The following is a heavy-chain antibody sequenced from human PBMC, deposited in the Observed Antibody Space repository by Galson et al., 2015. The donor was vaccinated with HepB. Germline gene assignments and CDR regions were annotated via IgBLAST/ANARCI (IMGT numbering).Heavy chain of an antibody. Sequence: SLRLSCAASGFTFSSYAMSWVRQAPGKGLEWVSAISGSGGSTYYADSVKGRFTISRDNSKNTLYLQMNSLRAEDTAVYYCAKDRAVAGTRPRLGVTHAFDIWGQGTMVTVSS. V-gene: IGHV3-23*01. CDR1: GFTFSSYA. CDR3: AKDRAVAGTRPRLGVTHAFDI. CDR2: ISGSGGST. D-gene: IGHD6-19*01. J-gene: IGHJ3*02.